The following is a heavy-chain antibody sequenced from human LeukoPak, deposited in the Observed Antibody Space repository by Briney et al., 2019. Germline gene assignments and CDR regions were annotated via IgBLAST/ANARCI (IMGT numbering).Heavy chain of an antibody. Sequence: GGSLRLSCEGSGFSFGNAWMSWGRPAPGKGLEWVGRIMTASEGGRIDYGAFVKGRFTISRDDSKAMLYLQMSGLQSDDTGIYYCTTGLGRTNDDYWGPGTLVTVSS. J-gene: IGHJ4*02. V-gene: IGHV3-15*01. D-gene: IGHD2-2*01. CDR2: IMTASEGGRI. CDR1: GFSFGNAW. CDR3: TTGLGRTNDDY.